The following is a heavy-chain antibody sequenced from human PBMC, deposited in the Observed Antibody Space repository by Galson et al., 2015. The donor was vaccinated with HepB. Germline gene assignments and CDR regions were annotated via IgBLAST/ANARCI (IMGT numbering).Heavy chain of an antibody. Sequence: SVKVSCKASGYIFTSHTITWVRQAPGHGLEWMGWISAQNGYTNYAQKLQGRVTMTTETTTSTVYMELTSLTSDDTGVYYCARNSLAAAGTGPYFFYCMDVWGNGTTVTVSS. CDR1: GYIFTSHT. V-gene: IGHV1-18*01. D-gene: IGHD6-13*01. CDR3: ARNSLAAAGTGPYFFYCMDV. J-gene: IGHJ6*03. CDR2: ISAQNGYT.